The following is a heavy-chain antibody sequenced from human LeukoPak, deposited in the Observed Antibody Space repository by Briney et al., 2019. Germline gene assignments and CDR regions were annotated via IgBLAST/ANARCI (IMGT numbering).Heavy chain of an antibody. CDR1: GFSLSTSGMC. D-gene: IGHD3-22*01. CDR2: IDWDDDK. CDR3: ARIFYDSSGYLFDY. V-gene: IGHV2-70*11. J-gene: IGHJ4*02. Sequence: SGPALVKPTQTLTLTCTFSGFSLSTSGMCVSWIRQPPGKALEGLARIDWDDDKYYSTSLKTRLTIPKDTSKNQVVLTMTNMDPVDTATYYCARIFYDSSGYLFDYWGQGTLVTVSS.